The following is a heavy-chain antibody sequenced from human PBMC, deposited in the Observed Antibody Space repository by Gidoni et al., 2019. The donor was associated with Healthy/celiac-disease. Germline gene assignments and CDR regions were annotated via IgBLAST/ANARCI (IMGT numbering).Heavy chain of an antibody. CDR2: IYSGGST. CDR1: GFTVSSNY. Sequence: EVQLVESGGGLVQPGGSLRLSCAASGFTVSSNYMSWVRQAPGKGLEWVSGIYSGGSTYYADSVKGRFTISRDNSKNTRYLQMNSLRAEDTAVYYCARASGYYYYFDYWGQGTLVTVSS. V-gene: IGHV3-66*02. CDR3: ARASGYYYYFDY. D-gene: IGHD3-22*01. J-gene: IGHJ4*02.